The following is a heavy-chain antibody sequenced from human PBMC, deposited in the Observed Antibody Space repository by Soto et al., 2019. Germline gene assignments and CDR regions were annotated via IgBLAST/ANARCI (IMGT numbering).Heavy chain of an antibody. CDR3: AGLGMRTRPFDP. CDR2: IYYSGST. D-gene: IGHD2-8*01. V-gene: IGHV4-39*01. CDR1: GGSISSSSYY. Sequence: PSETLSLTCTVSGGSISSSSYYWGWIRQPPGKGLEWIGSIYYSGSTYYNPSLKSRVTISVDTSKNQFSLKLSSVTAADTAVYYCAGLGMRTRPFDPWGQGTLVTVSS. J-gene: IGHJ5*02.